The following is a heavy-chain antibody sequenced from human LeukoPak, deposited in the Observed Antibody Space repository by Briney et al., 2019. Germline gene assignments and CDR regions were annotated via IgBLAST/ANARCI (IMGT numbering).Heavy chain of an antibody. CDR1: GGSISSYY. Sequence: PSETLSLTCTVSGGSISSYYWSWIRQPAGKGLEWIGRIYTSGSTNYNPSLKSRVTMSGDTSKKQFSLKLSSVTAADTAVYYCARVPTVTFFGYWGQGTLVTVSS. J-gene: IGHJ4*02. V-gene: IGHV4-4*07. CDR3: ARVPTVTFFGY. D-gene: IGHD4-17*01. CDR2: IYTSGST.